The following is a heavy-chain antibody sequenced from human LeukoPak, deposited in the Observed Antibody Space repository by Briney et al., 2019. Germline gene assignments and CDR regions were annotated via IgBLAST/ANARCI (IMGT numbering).Heavy chain of an antibody. Sequence: GRSLRLSCAASGFTFDDYAMHWVRQAPGKGLEWVSGISWNSGSIGYADSVKGRFTISRDNAKNCLYLQMNSLRAEDTALYYCAKDTGLWFGELFSYFDYWGQGTLVTVSS. J-gene: IGHJ4*02. CDR3: AKDTGLWFGELFSYFDY. V-gene: IGHV3-9*01. CDR1: GFTFDDYA. CDR2: ISWNSGSI. D-gene: IGHD3-10*01.